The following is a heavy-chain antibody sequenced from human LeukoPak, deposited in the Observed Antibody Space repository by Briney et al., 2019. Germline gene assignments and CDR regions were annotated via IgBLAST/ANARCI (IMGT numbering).Heavy chain of an antibody. V-gene: IGHV1-18*01. D-gene: IGHD3-10*01. J-gene: IGHJ5*02. CDR3: ARGPWGSGSVVWFDP. CDR2: ISAYNGNT. Sequence: ASVKVSCKASGYTFTSYGISWVRQAPGQRLKWMGWISAYNGNTNYAQKLQGRVTMTTDTSTSTAYMELRSLRSDDTAVYYCARGPWGSGSVVWFDPWGQGTLVTVSS. CDR1: GYTFTSYG.